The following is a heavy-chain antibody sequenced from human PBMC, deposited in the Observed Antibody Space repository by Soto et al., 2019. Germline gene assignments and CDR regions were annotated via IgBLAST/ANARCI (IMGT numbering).Heavy chain of an antibody. V-gene: IGHV1-69*12. CDR3: ARDLDGYNSGVGWFDP. Sequence: QVQLVQSGAEVKKPGSSVKVSCKASGGTFSSYAISWVRQAPGQGLEWMGGIIPIFCTANYAQKFQGRVTITADESTSTAYMELSSLRSEDTAVYYCARDLDGYNSGVGWFDPWGQGTLVTVSS. J-gene: IGHJ5*02. D-gene: IGHD5-12*01. CDR2: IIPIFCTA. CDR1: GGTFSSYA.